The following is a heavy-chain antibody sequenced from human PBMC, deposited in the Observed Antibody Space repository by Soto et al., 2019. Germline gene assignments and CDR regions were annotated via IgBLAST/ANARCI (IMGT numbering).Heavy chain of an antibody. D-gene: IGHD6-19*01. Sequence: GGSLRLSCAASGFTFSSYSMSWVRQAPGKGLEWVSGFRTGGDDATTYYADSVKGRFTISRDNAKNSLYLQMNSLRAEDTAVYYCATGLRIAVAGTRPYYYYGMDVWGKGTTVTVSS. CDR2: FRTGGDDATT. CDR3: ATGLRIAVAGTRPYYYYGMDV. CDR1: GFTFSSYS. V-gene: IGHV3-23*01. J-gene: IGHJ6*04.